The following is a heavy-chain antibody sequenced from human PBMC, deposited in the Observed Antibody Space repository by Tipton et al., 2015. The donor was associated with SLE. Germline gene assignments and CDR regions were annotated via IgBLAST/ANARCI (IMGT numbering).Heavy chain of an antibody. CDR1: GFIFSSFA. D-gene: IGHD4-11*01. CDR2: IHGGGTT. CDR3: AKDTTISHYYYDY. Sequence: GSLRLSCAASGFIFSSFAISWVRQAPGKGLEWVSVIHGGGTTYYADSVAGRFTISKDNSRNTVYLQMNSLRAEDTAVYYCAKDTTISHYYYDYWGQGALVTVSS. J-gene: IGHJ4*02. V-gene: IGHV3-23*03.